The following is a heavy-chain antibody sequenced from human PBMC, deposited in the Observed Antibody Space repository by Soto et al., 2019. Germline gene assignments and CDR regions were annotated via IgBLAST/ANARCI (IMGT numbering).Heavy chain of an antibody. J-gene: IGHJ5*02. Sequence: LSLTFALYGGSFSFYYWSGIRHPPAKGLEWIGEINHSGSTNYNPSLKSRVTISVDTSKNQFSLKLSSVTAADTAVYYCARGRFLRGYCSGGSCYPSWFDPWGQGTMVTVSS. V-gene: IGHV4-34*01. D-gene: IGHD2-15*01. CDR2: INHSGST. CDR1: GGSFSFYY. CDR3: ARGRFLRGYCSGGSCYPSWFDP.